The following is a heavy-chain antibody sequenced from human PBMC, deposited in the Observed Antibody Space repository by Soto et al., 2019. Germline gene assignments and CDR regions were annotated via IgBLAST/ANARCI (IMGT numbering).Heavy chain of an antibody. V-gene: IGHV1-18*01. CDR2: ISAYNGNT. D-gene: IGHD6-13*01. CDR3: AIIAAAGKNWYFDL. Sequence: ASVKVSFKASGYTFTSYGISWVRQAPGQGLEWMGWISAYNGNTNYAQKLQGRVTMTTDTSTSTAYMELRSLRSDDTAVYYCAIIAAAGKNWYFDLWGRGTLVTVSS. CDR1: GYTFTSYG. J-gene: IGHJ2*01.